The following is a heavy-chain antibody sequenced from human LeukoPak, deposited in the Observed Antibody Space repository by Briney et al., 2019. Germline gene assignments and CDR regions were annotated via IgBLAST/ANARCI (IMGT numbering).Heavy chain of an antibody. CDR2: ISYDGSNK. D-gene: IGHD3-10*01. Sequence: PGGSLRLSCAASGFTFSSYAMHWVRQAPGKGLEWVAVISYDGSNKYYADSVKGRFTISRDNSKNTLYLQMNSLRAEDTAVYYCASGILRAPFDYWGQGTLVTVSS. J-gene: IGHJ4*02. CDR3: ASGILRAPFDY. CDR1: GFTFSSYA. V-gene: IGHV3-30-3*01.